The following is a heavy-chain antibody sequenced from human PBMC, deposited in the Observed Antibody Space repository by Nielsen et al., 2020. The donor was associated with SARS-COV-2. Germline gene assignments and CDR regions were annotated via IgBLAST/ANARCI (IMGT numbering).Heavy chain of an antibody. CDR2: ISGSGGST. D-gene: IGHD1-26*01. CDR3: AKELIVGATIPTYYYYGMDV. CDR1: GFTFSSYA. J-gene: IGHJ6*02. Sequence: GGSLRLSCAASGFTFSSYAMSWVRQAPGKGLEWVSAISGSGGSTYYADSVKGRFTISRDNSKNTLYLQMNSLRAEDTAVYYCAKELIVGATIPTYYYYGMDVWGQGTTVTVSS. V-gene: IGHV3-23*01.